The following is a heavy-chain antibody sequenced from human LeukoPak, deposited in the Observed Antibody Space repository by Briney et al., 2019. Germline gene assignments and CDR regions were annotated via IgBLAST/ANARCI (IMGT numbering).Heavy chain of an antibody. CDR1: GLTVSGNY. D-gene: IGHD1-26*01. Sequence: GGSLRLSCAASGLTVSGNYMSWVRQAPGKGLEWASLIHPGGSTYYADSVKGRFTISRDISKNTLYLQPNSLRPEDTAVYYCAGSGSYFAYWGQGTLVTVSS. J-gene: IGHJ4*02. V-gene: IGHV3-66*02. CDR2: IHPGGST. CDR3: AGSGSYFAY.